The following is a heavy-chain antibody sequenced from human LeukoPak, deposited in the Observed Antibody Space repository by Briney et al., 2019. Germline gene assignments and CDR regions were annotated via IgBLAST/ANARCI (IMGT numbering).Heavy chain of an antibody. CDR2: IYYSGSS. J-gene: IGHJ4*02. CDR3: ARSLRGAYSAYATDY. CDR1: GGSISSGSYY. Sequence: PSQTLSLTCTVSGGSISSGSYYWNWIRQPPGKGLEWIGYIYYSGSSNYNPSLKSRVTISVDTSKNQFSLKLSPVTAADTAVYYCARSLRGAYSAYATDYWGQGTLVTVSS. V-gene: IGHV4-61*01. D-gene: IGHD5-12*01.